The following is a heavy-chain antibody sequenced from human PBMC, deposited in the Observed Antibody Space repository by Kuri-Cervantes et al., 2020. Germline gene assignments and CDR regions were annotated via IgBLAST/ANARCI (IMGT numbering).Heavy chain of an antibody. D-gene: IGHD2-2*01. V-gene: IGHV4-34*01. CDR3: ARDQYFYYMDA. Sequence: SETLSLTCAVYGGSFSGYYWNWIRQPPGKGLEWIGEINHSGSTNYNPSLKSRVTISVDSSKNHFSLKVSSVTAADTAVYFCARDQYFYYMDAWGKGTAVTVSS. CDR1: GGSFSGYY. CDR2: INHSGST. J-gene: IGHJ6*03.